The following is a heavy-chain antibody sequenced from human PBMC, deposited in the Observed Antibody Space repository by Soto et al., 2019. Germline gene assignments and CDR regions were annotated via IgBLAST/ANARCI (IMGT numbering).Heavy chain of an antibody. D-gene: IGHD3-10*01. J-gene: IGHJ6*02. V-gene: IGHV1-18*01. CDR1: GYTFTNYG. Sequence: ASVKVSCKASGYTFTNYGISWVRQAPGQGLEWMGWINTYNGNTNHAQKLQGRVTITADKSTSTAYMELSSLRSEDTAVYYCASRTRNYYGSGSYYYYGMDVWGQGTTVTVSS. CDR3: ASRTRNYYGSGSYYYYGMDV. CDR2: INTYNGNT.